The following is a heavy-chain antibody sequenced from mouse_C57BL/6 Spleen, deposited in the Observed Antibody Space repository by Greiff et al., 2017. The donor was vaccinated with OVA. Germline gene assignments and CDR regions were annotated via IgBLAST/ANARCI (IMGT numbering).Heavy chain of an antibody. V-gene: IGHV1-54*01. CDR2: INPGSGGT. Sequence: QVQLQQSGAELVRPGTSVKVSCKASGYAFTNYLIEWVKQRPGQGLAWIGVINPGSGGTNYNEKFKGKATLTADKSSSTAYMQLSSLTSEDSAVYFCAREDYGNSGYFDVWGTGTTVTVSS. CDR1: GYAFTNYL. CDR3: AREDYGNSGYFDV. D-gene: IGHD2-1*01. J-gene: IGHJ1*03.